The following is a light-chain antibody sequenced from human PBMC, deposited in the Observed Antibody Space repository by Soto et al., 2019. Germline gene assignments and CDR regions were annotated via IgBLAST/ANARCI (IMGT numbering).Light chain of an antibody. CDR3: LQYSSHSWT. V-gene: IGKV1-5*01. CDR2: DAS. J-gene: IGKJ1*01. CDR1: RSISDW. Sequence: DIQMTQSPSSRSASVGDRVTITGRASRSISDWLAWYQQKPGKAPELLIFDASNLKSGVSSRFSGSGSGTEFTLTISRLQPDAVATYYRLQYSSHSWTFGQGTKVDIK.